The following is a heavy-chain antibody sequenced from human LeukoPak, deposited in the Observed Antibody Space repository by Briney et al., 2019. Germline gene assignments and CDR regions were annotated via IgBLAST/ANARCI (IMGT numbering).Heavy chain of an antibody. J-gene: IGHJ4*02. CDR1: GFTFSSYG. Sequence: GGSLRLSCAASGFTFSSYGMHWVRQAPGKGLEWVAVTSNHGNDGFYADSVKGRFTISRDNSKKTLYLQMDSLRPEDTGVYYCTRDRGAVNDLDYWGQGTLVTVSS. CDR3: TRDRGAVNDLDY. D-gene: IGHD1-1*01. CDR2: TSNHGNDG. V-gene: IGHV3-30*03.